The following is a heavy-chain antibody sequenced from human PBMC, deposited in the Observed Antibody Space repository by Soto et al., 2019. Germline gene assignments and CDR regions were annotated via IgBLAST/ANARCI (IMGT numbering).Heavy chain of an antibody. CDR1: GLTFSGKA. V-gene: IGHV3-23*01. Sequence: EVQLLESGGGLVQPGGPLRLSWAAVGLTFSGKAMSWVRQAPGKGWGWVSTITNGAGGRTYYAAYVRGRFTISRDNSMNTLYLQLNTLRAEDTAVYYCAKCRGGDYREYYFDYWGLGTLVTVSS. D-gene: IGHD3-10*01. CDR3: AKCRGGDYREYYFDY. J-gene: IGHJ4*02. CDR2: ITNGAGGRT.